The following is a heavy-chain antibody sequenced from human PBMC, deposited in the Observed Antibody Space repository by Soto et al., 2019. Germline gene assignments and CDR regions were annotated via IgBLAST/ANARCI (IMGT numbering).Heavy chain of an antibody. J-gene: IGHJ4*02. V-gene: IGHV5-10-1*01. CDR3: ARHQSGSGNSNFDF. CDR2: VDPNDSFA. CDR1: EYSFRIYW. Sequence: GESLKISCQAFEYSFRIYWISWVRQKPGAGLEWMGRVDPNDSFATYSPSFEGHVSISVDKSTNIVYLQWRSLRASDTATYYCARHQSGSGNSNFDFWGQGTPVTVSS. D-gene: IGHD3-10*01.